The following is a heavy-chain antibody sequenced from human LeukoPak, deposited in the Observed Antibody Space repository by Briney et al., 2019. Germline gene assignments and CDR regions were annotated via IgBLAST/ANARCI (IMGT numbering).Heavy chain of an antibody. CDR2: IYYSGST. Sequence: SETLSLTCTVSGGSISSYYWSWIRQPPGKGLEWIGYIYYSGSTNYNPSLKSRVTISVDKSKNQFSLKLSSVTAADTAVYYCARAYKTYGSGALDYWGQGTLVTVSS. J-gene: IGHJ4*02. CDR1: GGSISSYY. CDR3: ARAYKTYGSGALDY. D-gene: IGHD3-10*01. V-gene: IGHV4-59*12.